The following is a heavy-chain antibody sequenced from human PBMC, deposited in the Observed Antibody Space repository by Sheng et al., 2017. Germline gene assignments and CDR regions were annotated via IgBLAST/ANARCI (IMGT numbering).Heavy chain of an antibody. V-gene: IGHV1-2*02. CDR1: GYTFTGYY. J-gene: IGHJ5*01. Sequence: QVQLVQSGAEVKKPGASVRVSCEAFGYTFTGYYIHWVRQAPGQGLEWMGWINPNSGGTKYAQKFQGRVTMTRDTSTSTAYMELKRLTSDDTAVYYCARGDFYESSGLDSWAGNPGH. CDR3: ARGDFYESSGLDS. CDR2: INPNSGGT. D-gene: IGHD3-22*01.